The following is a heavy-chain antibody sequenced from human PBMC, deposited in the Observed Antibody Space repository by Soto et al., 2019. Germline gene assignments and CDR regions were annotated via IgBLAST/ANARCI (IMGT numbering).Heavy chain of an antibody. J-gene: IGHJ3*02. CDR3: ARVHTNEYSSSSAAFDI. Sequence: EVQLVESGGGLVKPGGSLRLSCAASGFTFSSYSMNWVRQAPGKGLEWVSSISSSSSYIYYADSVKGRFTISRDNAKNSLYLQMNSLRAEDTAVYYCARVHTNEYSSSSAAFDIWGQGTMFTVSS. V-gene: IGHV3-21*01. D-gene: IGHD6-6*01. CDR1: GFTFSSYS. CDR2: ISSSSSYI.